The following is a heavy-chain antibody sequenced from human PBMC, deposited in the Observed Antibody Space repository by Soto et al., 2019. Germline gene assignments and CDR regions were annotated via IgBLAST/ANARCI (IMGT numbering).Heavy chain of an antibody. CDR1: GGSISSGDYY. CDR3: ALTQKGPGNRYYYYGMDV. J-gene: IGHJ6*02. CDR2: IYYSGST. V-gene: IGHV4-30-4*01. Sequence: SETLSLTCTVSGGSISSGDYYWSWIRQPPGKGLEWIGYIYYSGSTYYNPSLKSRVTISVDTSKNQFSLKLSSVTAADTAVYYCALTQKGPGNRYYYYGMDVWGQGTTVTVYS.